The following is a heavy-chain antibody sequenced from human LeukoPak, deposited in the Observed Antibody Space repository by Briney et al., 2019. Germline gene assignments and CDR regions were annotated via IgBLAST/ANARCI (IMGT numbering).Heavy chain of an antibody. CDR3: AKAYYDSSGYQFGLFDY. CDR2: ISGSGGST. V-gene: IGHV3-23*01. J-gene: IGHJ4*02. Sequence: GGSLRLSCEASGFTFSSYAMSWVRQAPGKGLEWVSAISGSGGSTYYADSVKGRFTISRDNSKNTLYLQMNSLRAEDTAVYYCAKAYYDSSGYQFGLFDYWGQGTLVTVSS. CDR1: GFTFSSYA. D-gene: IGHD3-22*01.